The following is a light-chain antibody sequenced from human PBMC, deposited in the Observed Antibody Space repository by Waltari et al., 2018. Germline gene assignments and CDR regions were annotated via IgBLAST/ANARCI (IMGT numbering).Light chain of an antibody. J-gene: IGLJ1*01. Sequence: SYVLTQPPSVSVAPGETARLTWGGNNIESKSVHWYRPRPGQAPVLVISYDSDRPSGIPDRLSGSNSGNTATLTISRVEAGDEADYYCQVWDANTDPGVFGTGTEVTVL. CDR3: QVWDANTDPGV. V-gene: IGLV3-21*01. CDR2: YDS. CDR1: NIESKS.